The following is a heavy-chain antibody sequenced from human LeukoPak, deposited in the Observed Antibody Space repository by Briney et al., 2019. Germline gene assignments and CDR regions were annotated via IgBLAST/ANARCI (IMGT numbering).Heavy chain of an antibody. Sequence: GGSLRLSCAASGFTFSSYAMSWVRQAPGKGLEWVSAISGSGGSTYYADSVKGRFTISRDNSKNTLYLQMNSLRAEDTAVYYCARSSSWYLDAFDIWGQGTMVTVSS. J-gene: IGHJ3*02. CDR2: ISGSGGST. CDR1: GFTFSSYA. V-gene: IGHV3-23*01. D-gene: IGHD6-13*01. CDR3: ARSSSWYLDAFDI.